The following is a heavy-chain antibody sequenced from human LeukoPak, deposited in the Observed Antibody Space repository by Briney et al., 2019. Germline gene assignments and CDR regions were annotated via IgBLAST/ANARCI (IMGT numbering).Heavy chain of an antibody. D-gene: IGHD2-15*01. CDR3: ATRQFCSGGTCYGLSF. Sequence: GGSLRLSCAASGFTFSSYGIHWVRQAPGKGLEWVSVISKNGDTTYYADSVKGRFTISRDNSKNTLYLQMNSLRAEDTALYFCATRQFCSGGTCYGLSFWGQGTMVTTSS. V-gene: IGHV3-23*01. CDR2: ISKNGDTT. J-gene: IGHJ3*01. CDR1: GFTFSSYG.